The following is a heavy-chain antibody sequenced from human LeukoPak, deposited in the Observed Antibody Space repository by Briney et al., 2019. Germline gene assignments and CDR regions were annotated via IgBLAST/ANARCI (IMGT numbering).Heavy chain of an antibody. V-gene: IGHV4-59*01. CDR1: GGSITSDY. D-gene: IGHD1-26*01. CDR2: IYYSGST. Sequence: PSETLSLTCTVSGGSITSDYWSWIRQPPGKGLESIGYIYYSGSTNYNPSLKSRVTISVDTSKNQFSLKLSSVTAADTAVYYCARLASVGATRALDYWGQGTLVTVSS. J-gene: IGHJ4*02. CDR3: ARLASVGATRALDY.